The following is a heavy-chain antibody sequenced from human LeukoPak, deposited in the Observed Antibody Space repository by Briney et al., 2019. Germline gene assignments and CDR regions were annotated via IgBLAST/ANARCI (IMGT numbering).Heavy chain of an antibody. V-gene: IGHV3-30-3*01. CDR3: AKDPPLMWELLRGGVQDY. CDR2: ISYDGSNK. Sequence: GGSLRLSCAASGFTFSSYAMHWVRQAPGKGLEWVAVISYDGSNKYYADSVKGRFTISRDNSKNTLYLQMNSLRAEDTAVYYCAKDPPLMWELLRGGVQDYWGQGTLVTVSS. J-gene: IGHJ4*02. D-gene: IGHD1-26*01. CDR1: GFTFSSYA.